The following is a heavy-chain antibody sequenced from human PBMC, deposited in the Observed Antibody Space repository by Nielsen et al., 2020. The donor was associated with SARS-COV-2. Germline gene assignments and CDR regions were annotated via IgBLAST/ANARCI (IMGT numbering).Heavy chain of an antibody. V-gene: IGHV3-23*01. D-gene: IGHD3-3*01. Sequence: WIRQPPGKGLEWVSAISGSGGSTYYADSVKGRFTISRDNSKNTLYLQMNSLRAEDTAVYYCARDLSYYDFWSGYYPKGEGYYGMDVWGQGTTVTVSS. CDR3: ARDLSYYDFWSGYYPKGEGYYGMDV. J-gene: IGHJ6*02. CDR2: ISGSGGST.